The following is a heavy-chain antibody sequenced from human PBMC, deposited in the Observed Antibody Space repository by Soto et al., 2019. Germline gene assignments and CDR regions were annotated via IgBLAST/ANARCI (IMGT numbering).Heavy chain of an antibody. CDR2: IRAYNGNT. J-gene: IGHJ6*02. V-gene: IGHV1-18*03. Sequence: QVQLVQSGAEVKKPGASVKVSCKASGYTFTSYGISWVRQAPGQGLEWMGWIRAYNGNTNYAQKLQGRITMTTDTSTSTAYRDLRSPRSDDMAGYYCARDLPTMDVWGQGTTVTVSS. CDR3: ARDLPTMDV. CDR1: GYTFTSYG.